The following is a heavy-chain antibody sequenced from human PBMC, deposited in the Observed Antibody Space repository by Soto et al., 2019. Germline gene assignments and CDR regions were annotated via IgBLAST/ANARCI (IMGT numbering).Heavy chain of an antibody. V-gene: IGHV3-30*18. CDR1: GFTFSSYG. Sequence: GGSLRLSCAASGFTFSSYGMHWVSQAPGKGLEWVAVISYDGSNKYYADSVKGRFTISRDNSKNTLYLQMNSLRAEDTAVYYCANGGFLGYCSGGSCPPAHYGMDVWGQGTTVTVSS. J-gene: IGHJ6*02. D-gene: IGHD2-15*01. CDR3: ANGGFLGYCSGGSCPPAHYGMDV. CDR2: ISYDGSNK.